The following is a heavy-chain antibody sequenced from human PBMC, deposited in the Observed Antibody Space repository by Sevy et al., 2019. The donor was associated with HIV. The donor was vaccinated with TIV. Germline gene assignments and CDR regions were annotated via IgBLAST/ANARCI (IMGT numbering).Heavy chain of an antibody. CDR3: ARESYDFWTGPVDYDYGMKV. J-gene: IGHJ6*02. CDR1: GYTFSDSGYY. D-gene: IGHD3-3*01. Sequence: ASVKVSCKASGYTFSDSGYYVHWVRQAPGQGLEWMGWINPKSGATNYAQKFQGRVTMTRDTSVSTANMELNRLTSDDTAVYYCARESYDFWTGPVDYDYGMKVWGQGTTVTVSS. CDR2: INPKSGAT. V-gene: IGHV1-2*02.